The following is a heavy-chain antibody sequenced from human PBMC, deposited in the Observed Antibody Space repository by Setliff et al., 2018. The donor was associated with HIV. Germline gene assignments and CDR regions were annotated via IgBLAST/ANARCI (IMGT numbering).Heavy chain of an antibody. Sequence: SETLSLTCTVSGDSITSGGYFWSWIRQPPGKGMEGIGEVNQRGSTNYNPSLKSRVTISVDRSKNQVALRLSSVTAADTGVYYCARHRDPPGSSSWIYYYYYMDLWGEGTTVTVSS. J-gene: IGHJ6*03. D-gene: IGHD6-13*01. V-gene: IGHV4-39*01. CDR3: ARHRDPPGSSSWIYYYYYMDL. CDR2: VNQRGST. CDR1: GDSITSGGYF.